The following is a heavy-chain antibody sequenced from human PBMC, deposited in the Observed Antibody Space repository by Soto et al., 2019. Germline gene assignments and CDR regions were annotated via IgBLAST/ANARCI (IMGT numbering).Heavy chain of an antibody. J-gene: IGHJ1*01. V-gene: IGHV1-18*01. CDR1: GYTFTNYG. CDR2: ISGYNGNT. CDR3: ARGGSSWSAEYYEH. D-gene: IGHD6-13*01. Sequence: QIQLVQSGVEVKKPGASVKVSCKASGYTFTNYGISWVRQAPGQGPEWMGWISGYNGNTKYARKVQGRVTLTTDTSASTAYMELQGLRSDDTAVYYCARGGSSWSAEYYEHWGQGTLVTVSS.